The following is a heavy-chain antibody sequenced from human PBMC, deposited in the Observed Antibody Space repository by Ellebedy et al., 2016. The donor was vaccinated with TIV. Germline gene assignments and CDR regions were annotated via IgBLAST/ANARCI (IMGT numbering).Heavy chain of an antibody. CDR3: ARDRWTGSACSSTSCYMVY. V-gene: IGHV3-33*01. D-gene: IGHD2-2*02. CDR1: GFTFSSYG. Sequence: GGSLRLSXAASGFTFSSYGMHWVRQAPGKGLEWVAVIWYDGSNKYYADSVKGRFTISRDNSKNTLYLQMNSLRAEDTAVYYCARDRWTGSACSSTSCYMVYWGQGTLVTVSS. J-gene: IGHJ4*02. CDR2: IWYDGSNK.